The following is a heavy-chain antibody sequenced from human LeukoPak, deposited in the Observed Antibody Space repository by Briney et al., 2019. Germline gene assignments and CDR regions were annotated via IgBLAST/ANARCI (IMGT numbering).Heavy chain of an antibody. D-gene: IGHD3-16*01. CDR3: ASFKLGG. V-gene: IGHV3-7*01. Sequence: GGSLRLSCAASGLTLSSYWMTWVRQAPGKGLEWVANIKLDGSEKYYVDSVKGRFTISRDTAKNSLYLQMNGLRDDDTAVYFCASFKLGGWGQGTLVTVSS. CDR2: IKLDGSEK. CDR1: GLTLSSYW. J-gene: IGHJ4*02.